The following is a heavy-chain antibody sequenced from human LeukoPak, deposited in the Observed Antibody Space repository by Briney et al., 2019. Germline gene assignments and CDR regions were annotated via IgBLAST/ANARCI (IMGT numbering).Heavy chain of an antibody. Sequence: SETLSLTCTVSGGSISSYYWSWIRQPPGKGLEWIGYIYYSGSTNYNPSLKSRVTISVDTSKNQFSLKLSSVTAADTAVYYCAGDPTTTYCFDYWGQGTLITVSS. CDR3: AGDPTTTYCFDY. CDR2: IYYSGST. D-gene: IGHD1-7*01. CDR1: GGSISSYY. J-gene: IGHJ4*02. V-gene: IGHV4-59*01.